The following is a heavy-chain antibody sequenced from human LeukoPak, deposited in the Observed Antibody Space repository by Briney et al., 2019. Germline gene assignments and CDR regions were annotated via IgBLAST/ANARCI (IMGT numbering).Heavy chain of an antibody. D-gene: IGHD3-16*01. CDR2: IYNSGST. V-gene: IGHV4-59*01. CDR3: ARGWGYFDY. J-gene: IGHJ4*02. CDR1: GGSISSYY. Sequence: SETLSLTCTVSGGSISSYYWSWIRQPPGKGLEWIGYIYNSGSTNYNPSLKSRVTISVDTSKNQFSLKLSSVTAADTAVYYCARGWGYFDYWGQGTLVTVSS.